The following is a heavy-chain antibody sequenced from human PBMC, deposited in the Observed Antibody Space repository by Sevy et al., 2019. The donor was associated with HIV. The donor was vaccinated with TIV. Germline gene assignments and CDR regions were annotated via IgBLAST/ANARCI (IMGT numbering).Heavy chain of an antibody. CDR1: GFTFSSYS. Sequence: GGSLRLSCAASGFTFSSYSMNWVRQAPGKGLEWVSSISSSSSDIYYADSVKGRFTISRDNAKNSLYLQMNSLRAEDTAVYYCARDGGVGTMVRGVISPSDYWGQGTLVTVSS. V-gene: IGHV3-21*01. CDR3: ARDGGVGTMVRGVISPSDY. J-gene: IGHJ4*02. D-gene: IGHD3-10*01. CDR2: ISSSSSDI.